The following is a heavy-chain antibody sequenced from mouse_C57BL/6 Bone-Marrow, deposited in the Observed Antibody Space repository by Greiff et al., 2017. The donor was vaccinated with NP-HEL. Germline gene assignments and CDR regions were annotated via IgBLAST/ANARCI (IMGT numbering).Heavy chain of an antibody. Sequence: EVHLVESGGDLVKPGGSLKLSCAASGFTFSSYGMSWVRQTPDKRLEWVATISSGGSYTYYPDSVKGRFTISRDNAKNTLYLQMSSLKSEDTAMYYCARHCYSNYFDYWGQGTTLTVSS. CDR1: GFTFSSYG. V-gene: IGHV5-6*01. CDR2: ISSGGSYT. CDR3: ARHCYSNYFDY. D-gene: IGHD2-5*01. J-gene: IGHJ2*01.